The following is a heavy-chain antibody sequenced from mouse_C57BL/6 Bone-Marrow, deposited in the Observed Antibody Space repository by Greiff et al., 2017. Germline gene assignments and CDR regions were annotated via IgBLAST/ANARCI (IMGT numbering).Heavy chain of an antibody. CDR3: ASSGTAQATLLMDY. CDR1: GYTFTSYW. V-gene: IGHV1-72*01. D-gene: IGHD3-2*02. CDR2: IDPNSGGT. Sequence: VQLQQPGAELVKPGASVKLSCKASGYTFTSYWMHWVKQRPGRGLEWIGRIDPNSGGTKYNEKFKSKATLTVDKPSSTAYMQLSSLTSEDSAVYYSASSGTAQATLLMDYWGQGTSVTVSS. J-gene: IGHJ4*01.